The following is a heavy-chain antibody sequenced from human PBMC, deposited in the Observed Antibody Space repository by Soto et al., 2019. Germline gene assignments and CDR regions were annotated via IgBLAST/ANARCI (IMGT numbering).Heavy chain of an antibody. CDR2: IYHSGTT. J-gene: IGHJ5*02. CDR1: GGSISNYY. Sequence: QVQVQESGPGLVKPSETLSLTCTVSGGSISNYYWSWIRQSPGKGLEWIANIYHSGTTNYNLSLKGQVSRSIDRSKNKVSLGLKSVTAADTAVYYCARGGYRTLAWFDPWGQGNLVAVSS. CDR3: ARGGYRTLAWFDP. D-gene: IGHD5-18*01. V-gene: IGHV4-59*08.